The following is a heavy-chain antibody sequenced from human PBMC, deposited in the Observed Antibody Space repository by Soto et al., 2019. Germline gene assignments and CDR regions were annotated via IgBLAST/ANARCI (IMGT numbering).Heavy chain of an antibody. J-gene: IGHJ4*02. Sequence: EVRLEESGGGLVQPGESLRLSCEGSGMAFDNFWMNWVRQAPGKGLEWVAIIKQDASEKLYVDSVRGRFTISRDNAKNSVYLEMSSLRVEDTAVYYCVGGGGWLPDYWGQGTLVTVSS. CDR3: VGGGGWLPDY. V-gene: IGHV3-7*03. CDR2: IKQDASEK. CDR1: GMAFDNFW. D-gene: IGHD6-19*01.